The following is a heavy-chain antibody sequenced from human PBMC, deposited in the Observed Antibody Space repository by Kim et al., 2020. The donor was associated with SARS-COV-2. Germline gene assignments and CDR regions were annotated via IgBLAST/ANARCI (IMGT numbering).Heavy chain of an antibody. J-gene: IGHJ4*02. Sequence: YYASSLRGRFPISRENDKNSLYLKMNSLRAEDTAVYYCARGPNYSPFDYWGQGTLVTVSS. D-gene: IGHD4-4*01. CDR3: ARGPNYSPFDY. V-gene: IGHV3-48*03.